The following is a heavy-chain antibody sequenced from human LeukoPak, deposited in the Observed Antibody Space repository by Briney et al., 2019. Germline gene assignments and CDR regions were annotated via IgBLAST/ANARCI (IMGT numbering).Heavy chain of an antibody. CDR2: ISYDGSNK. D-gene: IGHD3-22*01. Sequence: GGSLRLSCAASGFTFSSYGMHWVRQAPGKGLEWVAVISYDGSNKYYADSVKGRFTISRDNSKNTLYLQMNSLRAEDTAVYYCAKDFGYYDSSGYSPGFDPWGQGTLVTVSS. V-gene: IGHV3-30*18. J-gene: IGHJ5*02. CDR3: AKDFGYYDSSGYSPGFDP. CDR1: GFTFSSYG.